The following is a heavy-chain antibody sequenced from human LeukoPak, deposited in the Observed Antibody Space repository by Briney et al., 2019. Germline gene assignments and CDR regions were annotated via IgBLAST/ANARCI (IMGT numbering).Heavy chain of an antibody. Sequence: GGSLRLSCAASGFTFSSYAMNWVRQAPGKGLEWVSGISASSSIYYADSVKGQFTISRDNSKNTLYLQVNSLRADDTAVYYCAKGSYYDSSGYYYFDYWGQGTLVTVSS. CDR3: AKGSYYDSSGYYYFDY. CDR2: ISASSSI. D-gene: IGHD3-22*01. CDR1: GFTFSSYA. V-gene: IGHV3-23*01. J-gene: IGHJ4*02.